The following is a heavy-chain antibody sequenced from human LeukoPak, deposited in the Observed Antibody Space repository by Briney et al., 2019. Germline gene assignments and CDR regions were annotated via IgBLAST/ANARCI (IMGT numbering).Heavy chain of an antibody. J-gene: IGHJ3*02. Sequence: SVNVSCTASGGTFSTYAISWVRQAPGQGLEWMGGIIPIFGTANYAQKFQGRVTITADESTSTAYMELSSLRSEDTAVYYCARTGSLRPHAFDIWGQGTMVTVSS. CDR2: IIPIFGTA. D-gene: IGHD4-17*01. V-gene: IGHV1-69*13. CDR3: ARTGSLRPHAFDI. CDR1: GGTFSTYA.